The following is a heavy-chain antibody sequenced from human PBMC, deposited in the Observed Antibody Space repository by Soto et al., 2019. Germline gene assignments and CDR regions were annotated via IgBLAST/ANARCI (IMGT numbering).Heavy chain of an antibody. CDR3: AREYCSGGTCYPRGNWFDP. J-gene: IGHJ5*02. CDR1: GGTFSTYA. V-gene: IGHV1-69*12. CDR2: IIPFFGTA. Sequence: QVQLVQSGAEVKKPGSSVKVSCKASGGTFSTYAINWVRQAPGQGLEWMGGIIPFFGTAKYAQKFQGRVTITADESTSTGYMELSSLRSEDTAVYYCAREYCSGGTCYPRGNWFDPWGQGTLVTVSS. D-gene: IGHD2-15*01.